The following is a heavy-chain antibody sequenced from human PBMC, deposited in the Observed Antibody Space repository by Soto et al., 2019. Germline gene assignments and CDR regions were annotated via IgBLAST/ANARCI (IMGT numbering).Heavy chain of an antibody. J-gene: IGHJ4*02. CDR3: ARDSSGWANHSHPFDY. Sequence: PSETLSLTCAVYGGSFSGYYWSWIRQPPGKGLEWIGEINHSGSTNYNPSLKSRVTISVDTSKNQFSLKLSSVTAADTAVYYCARDSSGWANHSHPFDYWGQGTLVTVSS. D-gene: IGHD6-19*01. CDR1: GGSFSGYY. V-gene: IGHV4-34*01. CDR2: INHSGST.